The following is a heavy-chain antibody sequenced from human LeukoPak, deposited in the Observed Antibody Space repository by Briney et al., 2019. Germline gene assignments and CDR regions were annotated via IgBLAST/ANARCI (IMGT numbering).Heavy chain of an antibody. J-gene: IGHJ4*02. CDR3: ARGPIAARPSRPYFYDY. CDR1: GGSISTSRYY. CDR2: MHYSGST. V-gene: IGHV4-39*07. D-gene: IGHD6-6*01. Sequence: SETLSLTCTVSGGSISTSRYYWGWIRQPPGKGLEWIGSMHYSGSTYYNPSLKSRVTMSVDTSKNQFSLNLNSVTAADTAVYYCARGPIAARPSRPYFYDYWGQGTLVTVSS.